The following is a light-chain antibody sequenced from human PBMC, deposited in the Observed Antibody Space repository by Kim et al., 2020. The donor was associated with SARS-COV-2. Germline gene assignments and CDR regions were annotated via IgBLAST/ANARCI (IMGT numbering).Light chain of an antibody. CDR1: QNIDTW. CDR2: AAS. J-gene: IGKJ1*01. Sequence: GDSVTITCRASQNIDTWLAWYRQKPGKAPKLLIYAASSLESGVPSRLSGSGSGTEFTLTISSLQPDDFATYYCQQYRNYPTFGQGTKVDIK. CDR3: QQYRNYPT. V-gene: IGKV1-5*01.